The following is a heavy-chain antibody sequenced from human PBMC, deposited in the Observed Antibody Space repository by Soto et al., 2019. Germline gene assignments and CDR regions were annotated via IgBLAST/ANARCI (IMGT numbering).Heavy chain of an antibody. J-gene: IGHJ6*02. CDR3: ARAGYSSSWNRYYYYGMDV. Sequence: QVQLVQSGAEVKKPGSSVKVSCKASGGTFSSYAISWVRQAPGQGLEWMGGIIPIFGTANYAQKFQGRVTSTADESTSTAYMELSSLRSEDTAVYYCARAGYSSSWNRYYYYGMDVWGQGTTVTVSS. V-gene: IGHV1-69*01. CDR1: GGTFSSYA. D-gene: IGHD6-13*01. CDR2: IIPIFGTA.